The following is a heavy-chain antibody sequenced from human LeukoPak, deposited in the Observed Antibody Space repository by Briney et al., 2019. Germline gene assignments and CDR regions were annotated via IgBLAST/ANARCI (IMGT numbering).Heavy chain of an antibody. CDR2: IKRDGSEK. V-gene: IGHV3-7*01. D-gene: IGHD3-3*01. J-gene: IGHJ4*02. CDR1: GFTFSSYW. CDR3: ARDKEAAVDFWSGYYPL. Sequence: PGGSLRLSCAASGFTFSSYWMGWVRQAPGKGLEWVANIKRDGSEKYYGDSVKGRFTVSRDNAKNSLYLQMNSLRAEDTAVYYCARDKEAAVDFWSGYYPLWGQGTLATVSS.